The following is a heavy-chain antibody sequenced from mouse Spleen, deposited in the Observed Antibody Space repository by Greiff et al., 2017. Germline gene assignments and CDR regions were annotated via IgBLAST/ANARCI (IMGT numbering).Heavy chain of an antibody. CDR3: AMGFYYYGSSDWYFDV. J-gene: IGHJ1*01. Sequence: EVKLVESGGGLVKPGGSLKLSCAASGFTFSDYGMHWVRQAPEKGLEWVAYISSGSSTIYYADTVKGRFTISRDNAKNTLFLQMTSLRSEDTAMYYCAMGFYYYGSSDWYFDVWGAGTTVTVSS. CDR1: GFTFSDYG. V-gene: IGHV5-17*01. D-gene: IGHD1-1*01. CDR2: ISSGSSTI.